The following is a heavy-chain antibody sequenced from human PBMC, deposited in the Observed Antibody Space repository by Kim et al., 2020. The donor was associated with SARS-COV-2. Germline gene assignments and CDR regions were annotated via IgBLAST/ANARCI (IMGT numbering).Heavy chain of an antibody. Sequence: GGSLRLSCTASGFIFRHYALSWIRQGPGKGLEWISHIDGPTPNTHYADSVKGRFTISRDNSKNTLYLQMDSLRADDTALYYCATWKSAHFDNWGPGALVTVSS. CDR1: GFIFRHYA. V-gene: IGHV3-23*01. J-gene: IGHJ4*01. CDR3: ATWKSAHFDN. CDR2: IDGPTPNT. D-gene: IGHD1-1*01.